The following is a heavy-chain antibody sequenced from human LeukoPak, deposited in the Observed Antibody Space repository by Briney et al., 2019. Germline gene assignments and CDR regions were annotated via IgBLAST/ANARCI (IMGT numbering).Heavy chain of an antibody. Sequence: PGGSLRLSCAASGFTSGTYWMSWVRQAPGEVLEWVANIKQDGSEKYYVDSVRGRFTISRDNAKNSLYLQMNSLRAEDTAVSYCARDRGSSGWYEFDYWGQGTLVTVSS. CDR3: ARDRGSSGWYEFDY. CDR2: IKQDGSEK. J-gene: IGHJ4*02. CDR1: GFTSGTYW. V-gene: IGHV3-7*01. D-gene: IGHD6-19*01.